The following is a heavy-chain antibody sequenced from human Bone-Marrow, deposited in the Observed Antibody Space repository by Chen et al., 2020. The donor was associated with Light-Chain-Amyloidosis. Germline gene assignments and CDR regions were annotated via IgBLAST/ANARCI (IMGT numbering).Heavy chain of an antibody. CDR3: ARRRDGYNFDY. Sequence: EVQLEQSGPEVKKPGESLKISCKGSGYTFPNYWIGWVRQMPGKGLEWMGVIYPDDSDARYSPSFEGQVTISADKSITTAYLQWRSLKASDTAMYYCARRRDGYNFDYRGQGTLVTVSS. CDR2: IYPDDSDA. J-gene: IGHJ4*02. CDR1: GYTFPNYW. V-gene: IGHV5-51*01. D-gene: IGHD5-12*01.